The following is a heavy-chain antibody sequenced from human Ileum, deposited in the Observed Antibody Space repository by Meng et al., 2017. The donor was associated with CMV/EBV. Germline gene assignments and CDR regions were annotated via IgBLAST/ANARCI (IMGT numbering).Heavy chain of an antibody. CDR2: IKQDGSAI. J-gene: IGHJ4*02. CDR1: GSTFSSYW. D-gene: IGHD3-3*01. Sequence: GGSLRLSCVASGSTFSSYWMTWVRQAPGKGLEWVANIKQDGSAINYVDSVKGRFTISRDNAKNSLYLQMNSLRVEDTAVDYCANGSGYLIDYWGQGTLVTVSS. CDR3: ANGSGYLIDY. V-gene: IGHV3-7*01.